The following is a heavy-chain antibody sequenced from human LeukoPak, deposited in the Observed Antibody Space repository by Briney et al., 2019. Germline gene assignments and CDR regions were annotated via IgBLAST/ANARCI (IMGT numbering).Heavy chain of an antibody. J-gene: IGHJ4*02. CDR3: ANLSYDSSGYYYFDY. CDR2: INPNSGGT. V-gene: IGHV1-2*02. Sequence: GASVKVSCKASGYTFTGYYMHWVRQAPGQGLEWMGWINPNSGGTNYAQKFQGRVTMTRDTSISTAYMELSRLRSDDTAVYYCANLSYDSSGYYYFDYWGQGTLVTVSS. CDR1: GYTFTGYY. D-gene: IGHD3-22*01.